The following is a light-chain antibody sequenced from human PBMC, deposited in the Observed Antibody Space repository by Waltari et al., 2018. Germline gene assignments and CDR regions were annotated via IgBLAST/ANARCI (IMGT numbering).Light chain of an antibody. V-gene: IGLV2-23*02. CDR3: CSYVGLGIYV. CDR1: SSDVGNYNL. Sequence: QSGLAQPASASGSPGPSLTITCTGTSSDVGNYNLVSLYQQPPGKAPTLLIYEVTKRAPGTSDRFSASKSGNTASLSISGLQAQEDEADYYCCSYVGLGIYVFGTGTKVTV. CDR2: EVT. J-gene: IGLJ1*01.